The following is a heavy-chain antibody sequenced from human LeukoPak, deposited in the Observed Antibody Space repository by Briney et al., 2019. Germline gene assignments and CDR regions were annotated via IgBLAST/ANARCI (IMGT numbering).Heavy chain of an antibody. V-gene: IGHV3-30*18. CDR3: AKDIEAAADDYFDY. D-gene: IGHD6-13*01. Sequence: GGSLRLSCAASGFTFSSYGMHWVRQAPGKGLEWVAVISYDGSNKYYADSVKGRFTISRDNSKNTLYLQMNSLRAEDTALYYCAKDIEAAADDYFDYWGQGTLVTVSS. CDR1: GFTFSSYG. CDR2: ISYDGSNK. J-gene: IGHJ4*02.